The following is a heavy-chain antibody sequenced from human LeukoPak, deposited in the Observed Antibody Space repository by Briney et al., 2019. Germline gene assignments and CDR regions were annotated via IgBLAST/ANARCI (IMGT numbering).Heavy chain of an antibody. Sequence: GSLRLSCAASGFTFSSYAMNWVRQAPGKGLEWVSVIKGSGGGSYYGDSVKGRFTISRDNSKNTLYLQMNSLRAEDTAVYYCARVGHFWSGYSYDYWGQGTLVTVSS. V-gene: IGHV3-23*01. CDR1: GFTFSSYA. CDR2: IKGSGGGS. D-gene: IGHD3-3*02. CDR3: ARVGHFWSGYSYDY. J-gene: IGHJ4*02.